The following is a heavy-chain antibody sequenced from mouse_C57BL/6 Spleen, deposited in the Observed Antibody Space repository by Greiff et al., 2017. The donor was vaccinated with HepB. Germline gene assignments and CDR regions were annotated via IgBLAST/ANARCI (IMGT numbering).Heavy chain of an antibody. V-gene: IGHV1-26*01. CDR1: GYTFTDYY. CDR3: ARDYGSSYDYFDY. J-gene: IGHJ2*01. Sequence: VQLQQSGPELVKPGASVKISCKASGYTFTDYYMNWVKQSHGKSLEWIGDINPNNGGTSYNQKFKGKATLTVDKSSSTAYMELRSLTSEDSAVYYCARDYGSSYDYFDYWGQGTTLTVSS. D-gene: IGHD1-1*01. CDR2: INPNNGGT.